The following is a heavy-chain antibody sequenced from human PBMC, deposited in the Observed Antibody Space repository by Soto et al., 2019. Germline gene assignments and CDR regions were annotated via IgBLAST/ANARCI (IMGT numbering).Heavy chain of an antibody. V-gene: IGHV3-21*06. Sequence: DVQLVESGGGLVKPGGSLRLSCAASGFIFSSHNMKWVRQAPGKGLEWVSSITGSSSYIFYADSVKGRFTISRDNAKNTVYLQMNSLRAEDTGVYYCARLVASETGYGMDVWGQGTTVTVSS. J-gene: IGHJ6*02. CDR1: GFIFSSHN. CDR2: ITGSSSYI. D-gene: IGHD3-9*01. CDR3: ARLVASETGYGMDV.